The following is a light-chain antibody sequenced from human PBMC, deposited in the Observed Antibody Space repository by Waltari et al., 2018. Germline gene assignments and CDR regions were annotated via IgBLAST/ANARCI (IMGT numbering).Light chain of an antibody. V-gene: IGKV1-39*01. CDR2: AAS. CDR1: QSIGSF. CDR3: QQSYNIPPS. Sequence: DIQMTQSPSSLSASVGDTVTITCRASQSIGSFLNWHQQKPGKAPKLLIYAASTLESGVPSRFSGRESGTDFTLTMTSLHPEDFATYYCQQSYNIPPSFGQGTKVEIK. J-gene: IGKJ1*01.